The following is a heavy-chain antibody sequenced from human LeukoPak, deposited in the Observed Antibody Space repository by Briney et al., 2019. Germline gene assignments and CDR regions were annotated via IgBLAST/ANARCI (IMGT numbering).Heavy chain of an antibody. CDR3: ARFEGYDFLTGYAYYFDH. J-gene: IGHJ4*02. V-gene: IGHV4-39*07. CDR1: GGSISSSSYY. Sequence: SETLSLTCTVSGGSISSSSYYWGWIRQPPGKGLEWIGSIYYSGSTYYNPSLKSRVTISVDTSKNQFSLKLSSVTAADTAVYYCARFEGYDFLTGYAYYFDHWGQGTLVTVSS. CDR2: IYYSGST. D-gene: IGHD3-9*01.